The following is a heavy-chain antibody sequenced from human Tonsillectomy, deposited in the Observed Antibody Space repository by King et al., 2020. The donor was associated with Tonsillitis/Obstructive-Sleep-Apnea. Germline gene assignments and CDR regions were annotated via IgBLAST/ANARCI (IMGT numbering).Heavy chain of an antibody. CDR1: GFTFRGYA. Sequence: VQLVESGGGVVQPGRSLRLSCAASGFTFRGYAMHWVRQAPGKGLEWVAVISYDGSNEYYADSVKGRFTISRDNSKNTLYLQMNSLRAEDTVVYYCARAPFRVGSQYYYYYMDVWGKGTTVNGSS. J-gene: IGHJ6*03. CDR3: ARAPFRVGSQYYYYYMDV. D-gene: IGHD3-10*01. V-gene: IGHV3-30*04. CDR2: ISYDGSNE.